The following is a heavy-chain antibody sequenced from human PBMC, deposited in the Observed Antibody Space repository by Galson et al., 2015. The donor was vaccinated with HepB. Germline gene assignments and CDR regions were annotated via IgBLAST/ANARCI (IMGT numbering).Heavy chain of an antibody. V-gene: IGHV1-18*01. D-gene: IGHD3-10*01. J-gene: IGHJ2*01. CDR3: ARGGGXWYFDL. Sequence: XGISWVRQAPGQGLEWMGWINPYNGNTNYAQKLQXRVTMTTDTSTXXXXMELTSLISDDAAVXYCARGGGXWYFDLWGRGALVT. CDR1: XG. CDR2: INPYNGNT.